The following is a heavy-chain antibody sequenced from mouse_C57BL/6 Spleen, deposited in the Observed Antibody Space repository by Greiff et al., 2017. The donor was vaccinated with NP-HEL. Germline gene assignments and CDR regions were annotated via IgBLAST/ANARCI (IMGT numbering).Heavy chain of an antibody. J-gene: IGHJ1*03. V-gene: IGHV1-62-2*01. CDR1: GYTFTEYT. CDR3: ARHEGDYGSRGWYFDV. D-gene: IGHD1-1*01. Sequence: VHLVESGAELVKPGASVKLSCKASGYTFTEYTIHWVKQRSGQGLEWIGWFYPGSGSIKYNEKFKDKATLTADKSSSTVYMELSRLTSEDSAVYFCARHEGDYGSRGWYFDVWGTGTTVTVSS. CDR2: FYPGSGSI.